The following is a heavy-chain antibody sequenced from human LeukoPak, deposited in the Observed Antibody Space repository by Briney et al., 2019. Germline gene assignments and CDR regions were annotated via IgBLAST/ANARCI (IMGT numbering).Heavy chain of an antibody. CDR1: GGSIRSYY. J-gene: IGHJ4*02. Sequence: SETLSLTCTVSGGSIRSYYWSWIRQPAGKGLEWIGRIYSSGSTNYDPSLKSRVTMSVDMSKNQFSLILSSVTAADTAVYYCARDSPLNYYDSSDHTRFDYWGQGTLVTVSS. CDR3: ARDSPLNYYDSSDHTRFDY. V-gene: IGHV4-4*07. D-gene: IGHD3-22*01. CDR2: IYSSGST.